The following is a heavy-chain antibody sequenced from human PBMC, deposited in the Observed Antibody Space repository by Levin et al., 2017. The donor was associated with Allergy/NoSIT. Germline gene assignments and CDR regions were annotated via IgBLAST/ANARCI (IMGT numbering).Heavy chain of an antibody. CDR2: ISGSGGST. CDR3: AKGLGYCSGGSCYSGITPLDY. Sequence: GGSLRLSCAASGFTFSSYAMSWVRQAPGKGLEWVSAISGSGGSTYYADSVKGRFTISRDNSKNTLYLQMNSLRAEDTAVYYCAKGLGYCSGGSCYSGITPLDYWGQGTLVTVSS. V-gene: IGHV3-23*01. J-gene: IGHJ4*02. D-gene: IGHD2-15*01. CDR1: GFTFSSYA.